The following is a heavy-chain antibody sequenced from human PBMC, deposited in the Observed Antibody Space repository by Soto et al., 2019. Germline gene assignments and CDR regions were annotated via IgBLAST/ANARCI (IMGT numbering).Heavy chain of an antibody. CDR1: GFTVDDYA. CDR3: ATGGSAPLIPTAGADNRFDP. J-gene: IGHJ5*02. CDR2: ISGGGGHI. Sequence: EVQLVESGGGLVQPGRSLRLSCAAAGFTVDDYAMYWVRQAPGRGLEWVSAISGGGGHIAYADSVKGRFTISRDNAKSFLYLQMNSLRVEDSALYYCATGGSAPLIPTAGADNRFDPWGKGPLVTVSS. D-gene: IGHD6-13*01. V-gene: IGHV3-9*01.